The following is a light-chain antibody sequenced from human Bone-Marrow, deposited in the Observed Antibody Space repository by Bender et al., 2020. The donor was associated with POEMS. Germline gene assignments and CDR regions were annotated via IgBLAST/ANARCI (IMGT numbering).Light chain of an antibody. CDR2: DVS. J-gene: IGLJ2*01. Sequence: QSALTQPRSVSGSPGQSVTISCTGTTNDIGHYNYVSWYQQNPDKAPKLLIFDVSKRPSGVPDRFSGSKSGNTASLTISGLQAEDEADYYCCSYADIYTWIFGGGTKLAVL. CDR1: TNDIGHYNY. V-gene: IGLV2-11*01. CDR3: CSYADIYTWI.